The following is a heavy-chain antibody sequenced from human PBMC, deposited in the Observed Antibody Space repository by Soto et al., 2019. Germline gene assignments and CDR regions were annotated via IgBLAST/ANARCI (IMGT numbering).Heavy chain of an antibody. CDR3: ARDAMGYCSGGSCSYNWFDP. V-gene: IGHV4-31*03. D-gene: IGHD2-15*01. CDR1: GGSISSGGYY. J-gene: IGHJ5*02. CDR2: IYYSGST. Sequence: QVQLQESGPGLVKPSQTLSLTCTVSGGSISSGGYYWSWIRQHPGKGLEWIGYIYYSGSTYYNTSLKSRVTISVDTSKNQFSLKLSSVTAADTAVYYCARDAMGYCSGGSCSYNWFDPWGQGTLVTVSS.